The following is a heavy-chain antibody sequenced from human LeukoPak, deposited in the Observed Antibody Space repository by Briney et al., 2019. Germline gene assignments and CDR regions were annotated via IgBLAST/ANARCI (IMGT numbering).Heavy chain of an antibody. CDR2: ISSSSNYI. CDR3: ARDDPGVWGSYRSSHY. V-gene: IGHV3-21*01. D-gene: IGHD3-16*02. CDR1: GFTFTSYS. J-gene: IGHJ4*02. Sequence: PGGSLRLSCAASGFTFTSYSMNWVRQAPGKGLEWVSSISSSSNYIYYADSVKGRFTISRDNAKNSLYLQMNSLRAEDTAVYYCARDDPGVWGSYRSSHYWGQGTLVTVSS.